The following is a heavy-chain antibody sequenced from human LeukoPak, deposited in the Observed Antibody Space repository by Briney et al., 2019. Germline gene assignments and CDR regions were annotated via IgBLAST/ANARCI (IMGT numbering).Heavy chain of an antibody. CDR1: GFTFDDYA. CDR3: AKDLYGSGSYSDGFDP. CDR2: ISWNSGSI. D-gene: IGHD3-10*01. J-gene: IGHJ5*02. V-gene: IGHV3-9*01. Sequence: GRSLRLSCAASGFTFDDYAMHWVRQAPGKGLEWVSGISWNSGSIGYADSVKGRFTISRDNAKNSLYLQMNSLRAEDTALYYCAKDLYGSGSYSDGFDPWGQGTLVTVSS.